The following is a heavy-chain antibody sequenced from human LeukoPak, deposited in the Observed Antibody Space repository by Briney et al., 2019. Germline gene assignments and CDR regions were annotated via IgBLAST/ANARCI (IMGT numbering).Heavy chain of an antibody. Sequence: ASVKVSCKASGYTFTSYDINWVRQATGQGLEWMGWMNPNSGNTGYAQKFQGRVTMTRNTSISTAYMELSSLRSEDTAVYYCARDVGLRSDCTNGVCYGYYYYGMDVWGQGTTVTVSS. CDR1: GYTFTSYD. D-gene: IGHD2-8*01. J-gene: IGHJ6*02. V-gene: IGHV1-8*01. CDR2: MNPNSGNT. CDR3: ARDVGLRSDCTNGVCYGYYYYGMDV.